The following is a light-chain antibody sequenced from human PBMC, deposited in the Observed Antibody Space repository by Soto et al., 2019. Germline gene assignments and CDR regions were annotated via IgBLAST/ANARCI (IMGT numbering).Light chain of an antibody. CDR1: QSVSSY. CDR2: DAS. V-gene: IGKV3-11*01. Sequence: EIVLTQSPATLSLSPGERATLSCRASQSVSSYLAWYQHKPGQAPRLLIYDASNRATGIPARFSGSGSGTDFTLTISSLEPEDFAVYYCQQRSNWLSTFGGGTKVDIK. CDR3: QQRSNWLST. J-gene: IGKJ4*01.